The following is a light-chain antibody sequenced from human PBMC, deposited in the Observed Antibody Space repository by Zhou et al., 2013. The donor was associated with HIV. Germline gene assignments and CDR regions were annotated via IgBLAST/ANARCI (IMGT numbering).Light chain of an antibody. CDR1: QGIANW. Sequence: DIQMTQSPSSVSASVGDRVTITCRASQGIANWLAWYQETPGKAPKLLIYAASSLQTGVPSRFSGSGSGTEFTLSISSLQPDDFATYFCQHYSSYPLTFGGGTKVEIK. CDR2: AAS. CDR3: QHYSSYPLT. J-gene: IGKJ4*01. V-gene: IGKV1D-16*01.